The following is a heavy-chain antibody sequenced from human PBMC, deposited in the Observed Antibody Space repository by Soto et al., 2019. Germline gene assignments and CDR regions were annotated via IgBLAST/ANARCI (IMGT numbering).Heavy chain of an antibody. CDR1: GYSIGSAYH. D-gene: IGHD2-21*02. V-gene: IGHV4-38-2*01. CDR2: IYHSGTT. CDR3: ARADRTLVTSYSLDV. Sequence: PSETLSLTCAVSGYSIGSAYHWGWIRQPPGKGLEWIGNIYHSGTTYYNPSLESRVTISVDTSNNHFSLKLSSVTDADTAAYYCARADRTLVTSYSLDVWGQGTTVTVSS. J-gene: IGHJ6*02.